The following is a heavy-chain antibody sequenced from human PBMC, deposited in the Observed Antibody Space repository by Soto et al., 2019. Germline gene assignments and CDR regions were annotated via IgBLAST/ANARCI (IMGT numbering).Heavy chain of an antibody. J-gene: IGHJ4*02. CDR1: GFTFSSYS. CDR3: ARTSDDFWSGYPTFFDY. V-gene: IGHV3-21*01. CDR2: ISSSSSYI. D-gene: IGHD3-3*01. Sequence: GSLRLSCAASGFTFSSYSMNWVRQAPGKGLEWVSSISSSSSYIYYADSVKGRFTISRDNAKNSLYLQMNSLRAEDTAVYYCARTSDDFWSGYPTFFDYWGQGTLVTVSS.